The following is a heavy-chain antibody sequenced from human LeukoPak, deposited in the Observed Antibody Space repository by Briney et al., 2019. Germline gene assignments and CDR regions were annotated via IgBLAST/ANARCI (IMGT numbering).Heavy chain of an antibody. CDR2: ISGSGDTI. D-gene: IGHD3-10*01. V-gene: IGHV3-48*03. CDR1: AFTFSTYE. CDR3: ASVTARDYYTSGSYPPPFDS. J-gene: IGHJ4*02. Sequence: GGSLRLSCEVSAFTFSTYEMNWVRQAPGKGLEWVSYISGSGDTIYYAASVRGRFTISRDNAKNSLYLQMNSLRAEDTAVYYCASVTARDYYTSGSYPPPFDSWGQGTLLTVSS.